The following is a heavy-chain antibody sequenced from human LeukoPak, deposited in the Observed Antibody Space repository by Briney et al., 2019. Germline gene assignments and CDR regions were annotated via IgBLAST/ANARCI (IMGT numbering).Heavy chain of an antibody. Sequence: PSETLSLTCTVSGGSISSYHWSWIRQPAGKGLEWIGRIYTSGSTNYNPSLKSRVTMSVDTSKNQFSLKLSSVTAADTAVYYCARGRIVVVPAALLYYYYYMDVWGKGTTVTVSS. J-gene: IGHJ6*03. CDR1: GGSISSYH. D-gene: IGHD2-2*01. CDR3: ARGRIVVVPAALLYYYYYMDV. CDR2: IYTSGST. V-gene: IGHV4-4*07.